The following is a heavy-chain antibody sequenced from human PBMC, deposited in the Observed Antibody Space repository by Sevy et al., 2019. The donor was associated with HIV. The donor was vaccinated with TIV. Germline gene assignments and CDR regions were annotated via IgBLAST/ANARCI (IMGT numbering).Heavy chain of an antibody. V-gene: IGHV1-18*01. CDR3: ARGRGYFDY. CDR1: GYTFTTNA. J-gene: IGHJ4*02. CDR2: ISGYSGNT. Sequence: ASVNVSCKASGYTFTTNAISWVRQTPGQGLEWMGWISGYSGNTNYAQHLQGRVTMTTDTSTSTAYMDLRSLRSDDTAVYYCARGRGYFDYWGQGTLVTVSS.